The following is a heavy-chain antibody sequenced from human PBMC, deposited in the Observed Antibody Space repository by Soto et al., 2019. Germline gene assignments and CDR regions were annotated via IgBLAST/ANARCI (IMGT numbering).Heavy chain of an antibody. CDR1: GRSFSTYS. D-gene: IGHD2-21*02. Sequence: PGGSLRLFCEASGRSFSTYSMHWVRQAPGKGLEWVSSIGRRSDIYYADSVKGRFTISRDNAKNSVSLQMDSLRDEDTAVYYCAREETAWPLAYGLDVWGQGTTVTVSS. V-gene: IGHV3-21*01. J-gene: IGHJ6*02. CDR2: IGRRSDI. CDR3: AREETAWPLAYGLDV.